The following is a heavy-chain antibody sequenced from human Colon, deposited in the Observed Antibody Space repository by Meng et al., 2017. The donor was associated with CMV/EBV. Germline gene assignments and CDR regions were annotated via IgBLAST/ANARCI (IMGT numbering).Heavy chain of an antibody. Sequence: GGSLRPSCVASGFTVSSIYMSWVRQAPGKGLEWVSVVHSDGTTHYADSVKGRFTIPRDDSKNTLYLQMNSLRPADAALYYYARAGPPGSGNYFGFYAMDVWGQGTTVTVSS. V-gene: IGHV3-66*02. CDR1: GFTVSSIY. CDR3: ARAGPPGSGNYFGFYAMDV. J-gene: IGHJ6*02. CDR2: VHSDGTT. D-gene: IGHD3-10*01.